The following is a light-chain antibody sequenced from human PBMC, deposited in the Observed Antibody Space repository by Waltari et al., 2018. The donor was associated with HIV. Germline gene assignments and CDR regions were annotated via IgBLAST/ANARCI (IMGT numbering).Light chain of an antibody. Sequence: SYELTQPPSVSVSPGQTASTPCSGDQLGDKDACWFQQKPGRSPVLVIYQENKRPPGDPERFFGSNSWDKTTLTISGAQAKDEADYYWPALDNSTLVVFGGGTKLTVL. CDR1: QLGDKD. V-gene: IGLV3-1*01. CDR2: QEN. CDR3: PALDNSTLVV. J-gene: IGLJ2*01.